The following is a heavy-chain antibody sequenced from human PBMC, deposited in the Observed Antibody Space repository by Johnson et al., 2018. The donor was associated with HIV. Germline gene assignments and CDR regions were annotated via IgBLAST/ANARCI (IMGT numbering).Heavy chain of an antibody. CDR2: IYSGGST. CDR3: ARDLTSIAVAGTGAVDI. Sequence: VQLVESGGGLVQPGGSLRLSCAASGFTVSSNYMSWVRQAPGKGLEWVSVIYSGGSTYYADSVKGRFTISRDNSKTTLYLQMNSLRAADTAVYYCARDLTSIAVAGTGAVDIGGQGKMVTVSS. CDR1: GFTVSSNY. V-gene: IGHV3-66*01. D-gene: IGHD6-19*01. J-gene: IGHJ3*02.